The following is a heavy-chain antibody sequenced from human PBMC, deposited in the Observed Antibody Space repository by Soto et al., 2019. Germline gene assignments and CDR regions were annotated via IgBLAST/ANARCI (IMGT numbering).Heavy chain of an antibody. CDR3: ARANSSSWQYYYYYYMDV. Sequence: EVQLVESGGGLVQPGGSLRLSCAASGFTVSSNYMSWVRQAPGKGLEWVSVIYSGGSTYYADSVKGRFTISRHNSKNTLYLQMNSLRAEDTAVYYCARANSSSWQYYYYYYMDVWGKGTTVTVS. J-gene: IGHJ6*03. D-gene: IGHD6-13*01. CDR2: IYSGGST. V-gene: IGHV3-53*04. CDR1: GFTVSSNY.